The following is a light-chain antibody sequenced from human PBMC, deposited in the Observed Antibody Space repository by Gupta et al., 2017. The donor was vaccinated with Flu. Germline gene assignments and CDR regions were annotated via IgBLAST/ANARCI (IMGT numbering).Light chain of an antibody. CDR2: GPS. CDR1: QTISNN. CDR3: QQYNNWPPGT. Sequence: MTQSPATLSVSPGERVTLSCRASQTISNNLAWYQHKPGQAPRLLIYGPSARATGVPARFSGSGSGTEFTLTISSLQSEDFAVYYCQQYNNWPPGTFGQGTRLEIK. J-gene: IGKJ5*01. V-gene: IGKV3-15*01.